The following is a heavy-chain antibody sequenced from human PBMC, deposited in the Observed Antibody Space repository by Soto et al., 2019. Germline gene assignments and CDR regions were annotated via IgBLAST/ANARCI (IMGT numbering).Heavy chain of an antibody. D-gene: IGHD3-10*01. Sequence: PGGSLRLSCAASGFTCSSYYMTWVRQAPGKGLEWVSVLHSGGDTYYANSVKGRFTISRHDSTNTLYLQMNSLTPEDTAVYYCARDGPYYYASRMDVWGQGTTVTVSS. CDR1: GFTCSSYY. V-gene: IGHV3-53*04. CDR2: LHSGGDT. CDR3: ARDGPYYYASRMDV. J-gene: IGHJ6*02.